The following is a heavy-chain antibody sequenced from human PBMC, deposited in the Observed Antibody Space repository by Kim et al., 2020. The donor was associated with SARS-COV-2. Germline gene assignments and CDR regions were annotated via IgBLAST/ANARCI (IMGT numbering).Heavy chain of an antibody. CDR3: AHPLPDRRREGNIVVVTAKNWYVDL. D-gene: IGHD2-21*02. CDR2: ISSSGSTI. Sequence: GGSLRLSCAASGFTFSDYYMSWIRQAPGKGLEWVSYISSSGSTIYYADSVKGRFTISRDNAKNSLYLQMNSLRAEDTAVYYCAHPLPDRRREGNIVVVTAKNWYVDLWGRGTLVTVSS. V-gene: IGHV3-11*01. J-gene: IGHJ2*01. CDR1: GFTFSDYY.